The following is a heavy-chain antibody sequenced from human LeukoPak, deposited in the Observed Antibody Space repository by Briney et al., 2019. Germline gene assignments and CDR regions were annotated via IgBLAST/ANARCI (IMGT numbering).Heavy chain of an antibody. CDR2: ISYGGSNK. D-gene: IGHD4-17*01. Sequence: GGSLRLSCAASGFTFSSYAMHWVRQAPGKGLEWVAVISYGGSNKYYADFVKGRFTISRDNAKNSLYLQMNSLRAEDTAVYYCARDREPLLAYGPLSHFDYWGQGTLVTVSS. V-gene: IGHV3-30-3*01. CDR3: ARDREPLLAYGPLSHFDY. J-gene: IGHJ4*02. CDR1: GFTFSSYA.